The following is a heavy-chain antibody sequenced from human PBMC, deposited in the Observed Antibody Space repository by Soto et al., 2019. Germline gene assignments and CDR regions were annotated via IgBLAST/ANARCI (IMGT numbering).Heavy chain of an antibody. V-gene: IGHV3-30*03. CDR3: ARSSGIYGGFDP. CDR1: GFTFSSYG. D-gene: IGHD1-26*01. Sequence: PGGSLRLSCAASGFTFSSYGMPWSRQAPGKGLEWVAVISYGGSNKYYADSVKGRFTISRDNSKNTLYLQMNSLGAEVTAVYYCARSSGIYGGFDPWGQGTLVTVSS. CDR2: ISYGGSNK. J-gene: IGHJ5*02.